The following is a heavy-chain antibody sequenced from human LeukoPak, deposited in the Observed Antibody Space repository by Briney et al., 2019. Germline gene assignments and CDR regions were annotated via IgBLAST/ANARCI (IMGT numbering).Heavy chain of an antibody. CDR1: GYTFTSYY. V-gene: IGHV1-46*01. CDR2: INPSGGST. D-gene: IGHD3-3*01. Sequence: GASVKVSCKASGYTFTSYYMHWVRQAPGQGLEWMGIINPSGGSTSYAQKFQGRVTITTDESTSTAYMELSSLRSEDTAVYYCASPVRFLEWLHAFDIWGQGTMVTVSS. CDR3: ASPVRFLEWLHAFDI. J-gene: IGHJ3*02.